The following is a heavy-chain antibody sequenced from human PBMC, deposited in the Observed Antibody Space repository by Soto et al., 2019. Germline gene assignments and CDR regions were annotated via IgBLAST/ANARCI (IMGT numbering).Heavy chain of an antibody. CDR1: GYTFTSYA. Sequence: QVQLVQSGAEEKKPGASVKVSCKASGYTFTSYAMHWVRQAPGQRLEWMGWINAGNGNTKYSQKFQGRVTITRDTSASTADMELSSLRSEDTAVYYCARDRATETRSYYYYGMDVWGQGTTVTVSS. CDR2: INAGNGNT. CDR3: ARDRATETRSYYYYGMDV. D-gene: IGHD4-17*01. V-gene: IGHV1-3*05. J-gene: IGHJ6*02.